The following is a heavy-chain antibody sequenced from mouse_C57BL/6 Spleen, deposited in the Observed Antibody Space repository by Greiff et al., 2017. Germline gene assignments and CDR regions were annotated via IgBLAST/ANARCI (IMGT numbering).Heavy chain of an antibody. D-gene: IGHD1-1*01. J-gene: IGHJ2*01. CDR1: GYSITSGYY. CDR2: ISYDGSN. CDR3: ARAGTTVVAPYYFDY. V-gene: IGHV3-6*01. Sequence: VQLKESGPGLVKPSQSLSLTCSVTGYSITSGYYWNWIRQFPGNKLEWMGYISYDGSNNYNPSLKNRISITRDTSKNQFFLKLNSVTTEDTATYYCARAGTTVVAPYYFDYWGQGTTLTVSS.